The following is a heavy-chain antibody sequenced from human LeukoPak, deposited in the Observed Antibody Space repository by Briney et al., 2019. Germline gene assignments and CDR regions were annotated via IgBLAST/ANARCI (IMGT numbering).Heavy chain of an antibody. J-gene: IGHJ2*01. V-gene: IGHV3-23*01. CDR2: ISGSGGGT. D-gene: IGHD1-26*01. CDR1: GFTVSSNY. Sequence: PGGSLRLSCAASGFTVSSNYMSWVRQAPGKGLEWVSAISGSGGGTYYADSVKGRFTISRDNSKNTLYLQMNSLRVEDTAVYYCAKGRGSYDWYFDLWGRGTLVTVSS. CDR3: AKGRGSYDWYFDL.